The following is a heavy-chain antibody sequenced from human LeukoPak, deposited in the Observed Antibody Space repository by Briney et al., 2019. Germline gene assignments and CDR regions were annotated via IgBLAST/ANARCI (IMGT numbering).Heavy chain of an antibody. CDR3: AKDRVGALLYFDF. D-gene: IGHD1-26*01. V-gene: IGHV3-53*01. CDR1: GFIVSSNH. CDR2: IYSGGGT. Sequence: GESLRLSCAASGFIVSSNHMSWVRQAPGKGLEWVSVIYSGGGTYYADSVKGRFTISRDKSKNTLYLQMNSLRAEDTAVYYCAKDRVGALLYFDFWGQGTLVTVSS. J-gene: IGHJ4*02.